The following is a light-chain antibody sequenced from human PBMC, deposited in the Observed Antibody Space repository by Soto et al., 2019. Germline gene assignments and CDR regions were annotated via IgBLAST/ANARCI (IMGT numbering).Light chain of an antibody. CDR1: SSNIGSKT. J-gene: IGLJ2*01. CDR3: AAWDDSLNGVV. CDR2: SNN. Sequence: QSVLTQPPSASGTPGQRVTISCSGSSSNIGSKTVNWYQQLPGTAPKLLIYSNNLRPSGVPDRFSGSKSGTSASLAISGLQSEDEADYYCAAWDDSLNGVVFGGGTKLTVL. V-gene: IGLV1-44*01.